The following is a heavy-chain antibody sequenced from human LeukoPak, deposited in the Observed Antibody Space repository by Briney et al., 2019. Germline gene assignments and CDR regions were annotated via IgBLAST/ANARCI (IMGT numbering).Heavy chain of an antibody. CDR2: MNHSSGNT. J-gene: IGHJ4*02. CDR3: ATHKYYYSSGSFAY. D-gene: IGHD3-10*01. V-gene: IGHV1-8*01. Sequence: ASVKVSCKASGYTFTSYDINWVRQATGQGPEWMGWMNHSSGNTGFAQRFQGRVTMTRDTSINTAYLELSSLTSEDTAVYYCATHKYYYSSGSFAYWGQGTLVTVSS. CDR1: GYTFTSYD.